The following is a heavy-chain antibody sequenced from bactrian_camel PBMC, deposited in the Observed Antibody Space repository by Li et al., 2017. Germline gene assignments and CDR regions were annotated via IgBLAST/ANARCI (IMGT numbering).Heavy chain of an antibody. D-gene: IGHD1*01. V-gene: IGHV3S6*01. Sequence: HVQLVESGGASVQAGESLRISCAVSDYSFSRYWAWFRQAPGKQREGVAVQERYGRTRVEDSVRGRFTISKDNAKNTLYLQMNSLKPEDTATYYCAADPSMLDVDMFQAHRYVYWGQGTQVTVS. J-gene: IGHJ4*01. CDR2: QERYGRT. CDR3: AADPSMLDVDMFQAHRYVY. CDR1: DYSFSRYW.